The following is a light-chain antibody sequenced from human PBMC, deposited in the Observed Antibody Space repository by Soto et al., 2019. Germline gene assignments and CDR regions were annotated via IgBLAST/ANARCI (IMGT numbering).Light chain of an antibody. CDR3: CSYAGDYMFV. CDR2: EGT. J-gene: IGLJ1*01. V-gene: IGLV2-23*01. CDR1: NSDVGGNNY. Sequence: QSALTQPASVSGSPGQSITISCTGTNSDVGGNNYVSWFQQHPGKVPKVMIHEGTKRPSGVSDRFSGSKSDNTASLTISGLQAEDEGDYYCCSYAGDYMFVFGTGTKVTVL.